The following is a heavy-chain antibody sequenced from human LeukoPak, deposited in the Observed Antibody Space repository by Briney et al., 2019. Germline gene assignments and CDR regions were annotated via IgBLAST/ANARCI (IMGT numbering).Heavy chain of an antibody. D-gene: IGHD2-2*01. CDR1: GFTFSSYG. J-gene: IGHJ6*02. CDR3: ASDLGYCTSTSCYLHGMDV. CDR2: IWYDGSNK. V-gene: IGHV3-33*01. Sequence: EGSLRLSCAASGFTFSSYGMHWVRQAPGKGLEWVAVIWYDGSNKYYADSVKGRFTISRDNSKITLYLQMNSLRAEDTAVYYCASDLGYCTSTSCYLHGMDVWGQGTTVTVSS.